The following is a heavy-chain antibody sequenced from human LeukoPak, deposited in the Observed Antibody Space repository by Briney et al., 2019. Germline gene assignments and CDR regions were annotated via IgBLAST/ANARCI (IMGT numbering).Heavy chain of an antibody. CDR2: IYYSGST. V-gene: IGHV4-59*01. J-gene: IGHJ6*02. D-gene: IGHD3-9*01. CDR1: GGSISSYY. Sequence: SETLSLTCTVSGGSISSYYWSWIRQPPGKGLEWIGYIYYSGSTNYNPSLKSRVTISVDTSKNQFSLKLSSVTAADTAVYYCAAASLRYFDWLSNDYYYGMDVWGQGTTVTVSS. CDR3: AAASLRYFDWLSNDYYYGMDV.